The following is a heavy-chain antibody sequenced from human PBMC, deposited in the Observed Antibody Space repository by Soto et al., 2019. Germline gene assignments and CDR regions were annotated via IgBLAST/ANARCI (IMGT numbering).Heavy chain of an antibody. CDR3: AKVGEGSSGWPFDY. J-gene: IGHJ4*02. D-gene: IGHD6-19*01. V-gene: IGHV3-23*01. CDR1: GIPFSSHA. CDR2: ISGSGCST. Sequence: GVFMSLSCSAFGIPFSSHAMSWVSPATGKGLEWVSAISGSGCSTYYADSVKGRFTISRDNSKNTLYLQMNSLRAEDTAVYYCAKVGEGSSGWPFDYWGQGTRVTVSS.